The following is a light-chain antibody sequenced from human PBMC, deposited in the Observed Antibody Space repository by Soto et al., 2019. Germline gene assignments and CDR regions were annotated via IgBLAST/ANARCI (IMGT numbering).Light chain of an antibody. CDR2: DVS. CDR1: SSYVGGYNY. CDR3: SSYTSSRRDV. J-gene: IGLJ1*01. V-gene: IGLV2-14*01. Sequence: QSALTQPASVSGSPGQSITISCTGTSSYVGGYNYVSWYQQHPGKAPKLMIYDVSNRPSGVSNRFSGSKSGNTASLTISGLQAEDEADYYCSSYTSSRRDVFGTGTKLTVL.